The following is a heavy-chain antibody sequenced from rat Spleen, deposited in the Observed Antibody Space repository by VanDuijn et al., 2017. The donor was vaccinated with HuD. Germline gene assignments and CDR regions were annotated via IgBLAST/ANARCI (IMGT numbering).Heavy chain of an antibody. CDR3: VRHDDTLGTRAYFDY. Sequence: EVQLVESDGGLVQPGRSLKLSCAASGFTFSDHYMAWVRQAPTKGLEWVASITYDSGSTYYRDSVKGRFTISRDNAKSTLNMQMDSMRSEDTATYYCVRHDDTLGTRAYFDYWGQGVMVTVSS. V-gene: IGHV5-29*01. CDR2: ITYDSGST. D-gene: IGHD1-5*01. CDR1: GFTFSDHY. J-gene: IGHJ2*01.